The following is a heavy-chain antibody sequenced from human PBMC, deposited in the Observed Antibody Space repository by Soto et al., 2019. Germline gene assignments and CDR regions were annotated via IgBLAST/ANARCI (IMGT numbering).Heavy chain of an antibody. CDR2: ISYDGSQE. D-gene: IGHD6-19*01. V-gene: IGHV3-30*18. CDR1: GFSLSNCG. Sequence: QVQLVESGGGVVQPGRSLILSCAASGFSLSNCGMHWVRQAPGKGLEWVAMISYDGSQEHFIDSVKGRFTISRDNSKNTLYLQMNSLRPEDTAVYYCAKDLYNSGWYNYVDPWGQGTLVTVSS. CDR3: AKDLYNSGWYNYVDP. J-gene: IGHJ5*02.